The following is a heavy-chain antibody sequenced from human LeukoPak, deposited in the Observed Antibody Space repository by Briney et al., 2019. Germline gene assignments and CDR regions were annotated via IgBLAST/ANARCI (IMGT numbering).Heavy chain of an antibody. CDR1: GYTFTGYY. D-gene: IGHD2-2*02. CDR3: ARVSQLLYSLRYFDY. CDR2: INPNSGGT. J-gene: IGHJ4*02. Sequence: VSVKVSCKASGYTFTGYYMHWVRQAPGQGLEWMGWINPNSGGTNYAQKFQGRVTMTRDTSISTAYMELSRLRSDDTAVYYCARVSQLLYSLRYFDYWGQGTLVTVSS. V-gene: IGHV1-2*02.